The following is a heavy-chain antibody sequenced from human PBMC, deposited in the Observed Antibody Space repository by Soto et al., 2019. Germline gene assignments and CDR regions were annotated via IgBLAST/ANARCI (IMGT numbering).Heavy chain of an antibody. Sequence: PAGSLRLSCAASGFTFSSYGMHWVRQAPGKGLEWVAVISYDGSNKYYADSVKGRFTISRDNSKNTLYLQMNSLRAEDTAVYYCAKDSYGDYWGQGTLVTVSS. J-gene: IGHJ4*02. CDR3: AKDSYGDY. CDR2: ISYDGSNK. CDR1: GFTFSSYG. V-gene: IGHV3-30*18. D-gene: IGHD5-18*01.